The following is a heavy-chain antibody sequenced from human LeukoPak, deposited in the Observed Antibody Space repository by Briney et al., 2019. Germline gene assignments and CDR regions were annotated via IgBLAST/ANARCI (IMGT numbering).Heavy chain of an antibody. J-gene: IGHJ5*02. CDR3: ARPSMVRGVISWFDP. CDR1: GYSFTSYW. V-gene: IGHV5-51*01. D-gene: IGHD3-10*01. CDR2: IYPGDSDT. Sequence: GESLKISCKGSGYSFTSYWIGWVRQMPGKVLEWMGIIYPGDSDTRYSPSFQGQVTISADKSISTAYLQWSSLKASDTAMYYCARPSMVRGVISWFDPWGQGTLVTVSS.